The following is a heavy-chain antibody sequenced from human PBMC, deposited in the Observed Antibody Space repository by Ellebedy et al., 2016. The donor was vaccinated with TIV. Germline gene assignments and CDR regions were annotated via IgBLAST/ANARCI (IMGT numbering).Heavy chain of an antibody. CDR2: FSGSGGRS. Sequence: GGSLRLXCAASGFTSISYVLTCVSQAPGKGLEWVPVFSGSGGRSSSADSVKGRFTISRDNSKNTLYLQMNSLRAEDTAVYYCAKDSTIFGVVIVINYGMDVWGQGTTVTVSS. D-gene: IGHD3-3*01. V-gene: IGHV3-23*01. CDR1: GFTSISYV. J-gene: IGHJ6*02. CDR3: AKDSTIFGVVIVINYGMDV.